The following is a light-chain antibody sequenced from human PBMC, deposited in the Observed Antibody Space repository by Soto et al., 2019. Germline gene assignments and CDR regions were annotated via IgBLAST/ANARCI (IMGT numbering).Light chain of an antibody. CDR3: QQYAGSPPWT. CDR1: QSVSSSY. V-gene: IGKV3-20*01. CDR2: GAS. Sequence: ENVLTQSPGTLSLSPGERPTLSCRASQSVSSSYLAWYQQKPGQAPRLLIYGASSRATGLPDRFSGSGSGTDFTLTISRLEPEDFAVYYCQQYAGSPPWTFGQGTKVEIK. J-gene: IGKJ1*01.